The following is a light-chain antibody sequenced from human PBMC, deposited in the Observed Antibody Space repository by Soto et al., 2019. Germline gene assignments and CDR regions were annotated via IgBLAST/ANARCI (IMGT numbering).Light chain of an antibody. J-gene: IGKJ4*01. V-gene: IGKV1-9*01. CDR2: DAS. CDR3: LQLDSYPPT. Sequence: IQLTQSPSSLSASVGDRVTITCRASQGITNYLAWYQQRAGRAPKLLIYDASTLHRGVPSRFSGSGSGTEFTLTISSLQPEDFATYYCLQLDSYPPTFGGGTKFEIK. CDR1: QGITNY.